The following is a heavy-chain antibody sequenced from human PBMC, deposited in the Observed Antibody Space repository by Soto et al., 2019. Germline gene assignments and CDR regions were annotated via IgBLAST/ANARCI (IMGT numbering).Heavy chain of an antibody. CDR3: ARIIAAAGGRRYFDL. J-gene: IGHJ2*01. CDR1: GFTFSDYY. D-gene: IGHD6-13*01. V-gene: IGHV3-11*05. CDR2: ISSSSSYT. Sequence: QVQLVESGGGLVKPGGSLRLSCAASGFTFSDYYMSWIHQAPGKGLEWVSYISSSSSYTNYADSVKGRFTISRDNAKNSLYLQMNSLRAEDTAVYYCARIIAAAGGRRYFDLWGRGTLVTVSS.